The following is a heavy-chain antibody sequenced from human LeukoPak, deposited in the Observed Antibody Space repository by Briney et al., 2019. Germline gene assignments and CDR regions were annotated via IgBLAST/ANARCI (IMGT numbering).Heavy chain of an antibody. CDR3: ARVRTYTLPDY. V-gene: IGHV3-11*05. CDR1: GFTFSDYY. CDR2: ISSSSSYT. Sequence: GGSLRLSCAASGFTFSDYYMSWIRQAPGKGLEWVSYISSSSSYTNYADSVKGRFTISRDNAKNSLYPQVNSLRAEDTAVYYCARVRTYTLPDYWGQGTLVTVSS. J-gene: IGHJ4*02. D-gene: IGHD1-1*01.